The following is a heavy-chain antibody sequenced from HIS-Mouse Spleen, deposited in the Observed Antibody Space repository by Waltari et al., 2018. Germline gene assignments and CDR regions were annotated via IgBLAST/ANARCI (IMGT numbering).Heavy chain of an antibody. J-gene: IGHJ6*02. V-gene: IGHV1-2*02. D-gene: IGHD7-27*01. CDR3: AGANWGPPYYYYGMDV. CDR2: IHPTSGGT. CDR1: GYTFTGYY. Sequence: QVQLVQSGAEVKKPGASVKVSCKASGYTFTGYYMHWVRQAPGQGLEWMGWIHPTSGGTNNAQKFQGRVTMTRDTSISTAYMELSRLRSDDTAVYYCAGANWGPPYYYYGMDVWGQGTTVTVSS.